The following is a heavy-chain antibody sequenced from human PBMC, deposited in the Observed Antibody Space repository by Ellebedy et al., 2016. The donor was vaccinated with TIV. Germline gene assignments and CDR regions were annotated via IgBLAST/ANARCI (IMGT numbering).Heavy chain of an antibody. CDR1: GGSISSSNW. V-gene: IGHV4-4*02. D-gene: IGHD1-7*01. J-gene: IGHJ6*02. CDR3: VRAWGFKLNYFYYGMDV. CDR2: IYHSGST. Sequence: SETLSLXCAVSGGSISSSNWWSWVRQPPGKGLEWIGEIYHSGSTHYNPSLKSRVTISVDKSKNQFSLKLSSVTAADTAVYYCVRAWGFKLNYFYYGMDVWGQGTTVTVSS.